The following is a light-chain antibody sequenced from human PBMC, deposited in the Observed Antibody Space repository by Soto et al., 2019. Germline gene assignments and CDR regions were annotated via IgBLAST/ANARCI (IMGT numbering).Light chain of an antibody. CDR1: SGDIDTYDF. V-gene: IGLV2-14*03. Sequence: QSALTQPAAVSGSPGQSITISCTGTSGDIDTYDFVSWYQVHPGKAPKLMIYDVTYRPSGVSDRFTGSRSDNAASLTISGLQPQDEAVYYCNSYITNNAFVFGTGTKVTVL. J-gene: IGLJ1*01. CDR3: NSYITNNAFV. CDR2: DVT.